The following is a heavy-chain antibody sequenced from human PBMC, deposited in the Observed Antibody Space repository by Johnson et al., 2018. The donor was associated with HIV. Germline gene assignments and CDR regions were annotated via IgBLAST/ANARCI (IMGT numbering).Heavy chain of an antibody. Sequence: QLVESGGGVVQPGRSLRLSCAASGFRFSNYALHWVRQTPGKGLEWVALISDDGSNIYYADSVKGQFTISRDNSKNTLHLQMNSMRVEDTAMYYCARGPILEWLSGDGFDMWGQGTMVTVYS. CDR1: GFRFSNYA. CDR2: ISDDGSNI. V-gene: IGHV3-30-3*01. J-gene: IGHJ3*02. D-gene: IGHD3-3*01. CDR3: ARGPILEWLSGDGFDM.